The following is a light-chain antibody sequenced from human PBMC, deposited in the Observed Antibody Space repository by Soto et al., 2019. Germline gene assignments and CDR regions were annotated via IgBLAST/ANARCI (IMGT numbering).Light chain of an antibody. Sequence: PGERVTLSFRASQSVSSSYLTWYQQKPGQAPRLLIYGASTRATGIPARFSGSGSGTDFTLTIRSLEPEDFAIYYCQQRTNWPLTTFGHGTRLEIK. CDR3: QQRTNWPLTT. CDR1: QSVSSSY. J-gene: IGKJ5*01. V-gene: IGKV3D-20*02. CDR2: GAS.